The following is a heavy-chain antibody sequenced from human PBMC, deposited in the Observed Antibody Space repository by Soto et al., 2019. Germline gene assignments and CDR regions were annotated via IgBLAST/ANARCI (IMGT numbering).Heavy chain of an antibody. CDR3: ARGHHWLPDDY. J-gene: IGHJ4*02. V-gene: IGHV1-69*13. CDR2: IIPIFGTA. D-gene: IGHD6-19*01. Sequence: ASVKVSCKASGYTFTSYGISWVRQAPGQGLEWMGGIIPIFGTANYAQKFQGRVTITADESTSTAYMELSSLRSEDTAVYYCARGHHWLPDDYWGQGTLVTVSS. CDR1: GYTFTSYG.